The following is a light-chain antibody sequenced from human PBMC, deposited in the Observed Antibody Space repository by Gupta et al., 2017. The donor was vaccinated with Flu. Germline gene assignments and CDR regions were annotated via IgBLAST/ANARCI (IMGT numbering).Light chain of an antibody. J-gene: IGLJ2*01. V-gene: IGLV3-1*01. CDR2: QDS. CDR3: QAWDSSTELV. Sequence: PGQTASITCSGDKLGDKYTCWYQQKPGQSPVLVIYQDSKRPSGIPERFSGSNSGNTVTLTISGTQAMDEADDYCQAWDSSTELVFGGGTKLTV. CDR1: KLGDKY.